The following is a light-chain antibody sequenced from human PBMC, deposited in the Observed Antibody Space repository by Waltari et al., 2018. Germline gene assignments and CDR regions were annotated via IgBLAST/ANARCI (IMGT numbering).Light chain of an antibody. J-gene: IGLJ3*02. Sequence: QSALAQPASVSGSPGQSITISCSGTSSDVGAFNLASWYQHHPGKAPKLTIFEVSARPSGISHRFSGSKSGNTASLTISGLQAEDEADYYCCSYAGGATVLFGGGTKLTVL. V-gene: IGLV2-23*02. CDR3: CSYAGGATVL. CDR2: EVS. CDR1: SSDVGAFNL.